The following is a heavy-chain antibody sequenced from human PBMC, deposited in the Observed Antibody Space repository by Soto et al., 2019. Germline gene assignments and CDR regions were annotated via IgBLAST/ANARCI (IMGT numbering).Heavy chain of an antibody. J-gene: IGHJ4*02. CDR3: ASPVYYDSSGFDY. V-gene: IGHV5-10-1*01. CDR2: IDPSDSYT. D-gene: IGHD3-22*01. CDR1: GYSFTSYW. Sequence: GESLKISCKGSGYSFTSYWISWVRQMPGKGLEWMGRIDPSDSYTNYSPSFQGHITISADKSISTAYLQWSSLKASDTAMYYCASPVYYDSSGFDYWGQGTLVTVSS.